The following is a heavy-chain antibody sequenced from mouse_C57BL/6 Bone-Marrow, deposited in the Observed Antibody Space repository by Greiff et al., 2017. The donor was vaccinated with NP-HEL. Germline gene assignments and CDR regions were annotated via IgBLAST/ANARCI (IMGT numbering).Heavy chain of an antibody. J-gene: IGHJ2*01. V-gene: IGHV14-3*01. D-gene: IGHD1-1*01. CDR2: IDPANGNT. CDR3: ATPPYYGSTYFDY. CDR1: GFNFKNSY. Sequence: EVQLQQSVAELVRPGASVKLSCTASGFNFKNSYMYWVKQTPDQGLEWIGSIDPANGNTKYAPKFQGKATITADTSSNTAYLQLSSLASEDTANYYCATPPYYGSTYFDYWGQGTTLTVSS.